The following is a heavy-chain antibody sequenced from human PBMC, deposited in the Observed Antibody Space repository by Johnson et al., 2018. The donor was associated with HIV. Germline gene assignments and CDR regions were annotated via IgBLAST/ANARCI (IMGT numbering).Heavy chain of an antibody. J-gene: IGHJ3*02. CDR2: ISSSGDII. D-gene: IGHD4-17*01. CDR1: GFTFSDYY. V-gene: IGHV3-11*04. CDR3: ARRTVTALFDI. Sequence: QVQLVESGGGLVKPGGSLILSCAASGFTFSDYYMTWIRQAPGKFLEWLSFISSSGDIIRYADSVKGRFTISRDNAKNSMNLQMNSLRDEDTAVYYCARRTVTALFDIWGHGTLVTVSS.